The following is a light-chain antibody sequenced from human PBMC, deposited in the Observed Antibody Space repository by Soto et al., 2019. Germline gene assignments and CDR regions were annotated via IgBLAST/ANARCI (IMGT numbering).Light chain of an antibody. V-gene: IGLV2-14*01. CDR3: KSYRSSRILV. CDR1: SSDVGGHNY. Sequence: QSALTQPASVSGSPGQSITISCTGTSSDVGGHNYVSWYQQHPGKAPKLLIYEISNRPSGVSNRFSGSRSGNTASLTISGLQAEDEADYYYKSYRSSRILVFGTGTKVTVL. J-gene: IGLJ1*01. CDR2: EIS.